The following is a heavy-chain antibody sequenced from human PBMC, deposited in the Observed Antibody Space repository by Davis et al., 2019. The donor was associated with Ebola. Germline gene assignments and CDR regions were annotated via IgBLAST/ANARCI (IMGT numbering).Heavy chain of an antibody. CDR3: AHVITFLYQSNGYYTRHFDN. CDR1: GSILRTYG. J-gene: IGHJ4*02. CDR2: ISSDGSST. V-gene: IGHV3-33*01. D-gene: IGHD3-22*01. Sequence: SCAASGSILRTYGMHWGRQAPGKGLEGVAIISSDGSSTRYVDSVKGRFTISRDNSKNTLYLQMNSLRAEDTAVYFCAHVITFLYQSNGYYTRHFDNWGQGTLVTVSS.